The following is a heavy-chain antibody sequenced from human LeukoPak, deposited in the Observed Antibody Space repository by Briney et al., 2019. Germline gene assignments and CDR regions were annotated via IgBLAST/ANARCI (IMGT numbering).Heavy chain of an antibody. CDR3: AREGATTAFDY. Sequence: GASVKVSCKASGYTFTGYYMHWVRQAPGQGLEWMGWINPNSGGTNYAQKFQGRVTLTRDTSISAAYMELSNLRSDDTAVYYCAREGATTAFDYWGQGTLVTVSS. J-gene: IGHJ4*02. D-gene: IGHD1-26*01. CDR2: INPNSGGT. V-gene: IGHV1-2*02. CDR1: GYTFTGYY.